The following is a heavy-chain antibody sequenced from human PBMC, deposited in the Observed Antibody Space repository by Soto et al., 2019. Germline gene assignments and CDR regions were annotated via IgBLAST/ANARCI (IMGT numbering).Heavy chain of an antibody. D-gene: IGHD4-17*01. CDR1: GYTFTSYG. CDR2: ISAYNGNT. Sequence: QVQLVQSGAEVKKPGASVKVSCKASGYTFTSYGISWVRQAPGQGLEWMGWISAYNGNTNYAQKLQGRVTMTTDTSTSTAYRELRSLRSDDTAVYYCASNTVTTRLGDAFDIWGQGTMVTVSS. J-gene: IGHJ3*02. CDR3: ASNTVTTRLGDAFDI. V-gene: IGHV1-18*01.